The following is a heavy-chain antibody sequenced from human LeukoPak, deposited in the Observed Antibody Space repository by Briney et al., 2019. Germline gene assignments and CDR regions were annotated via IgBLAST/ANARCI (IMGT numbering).Heavy chain of an antibody. J-gene: IGHJ5*02. V-gene: IGHV1-69*13. CDR3: ARVVDRNLLRYFDP. CDR2: IIPIFGTA. Sequence: ASVKVSCKASGGTFSSYAISWVRQAPGQGLEVIGGIIPIFGTANYPQKFQGRVTITGDESTRTDYMELSSLRSEDTAVYYCARVVDRNLLRYFDPWGQGTLVTVSS. CDR1: GGTFSSYA. D-gene: IGHD3-9*01.